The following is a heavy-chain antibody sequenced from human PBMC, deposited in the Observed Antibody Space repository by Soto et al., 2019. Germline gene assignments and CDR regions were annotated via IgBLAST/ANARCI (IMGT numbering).Heavy chain of an antibody. Sequence: GESLKISCKASGYSFTTYWIVWVRQMPGKGLEWMGIIYPGDSDTRYSPSFQGQVTISADKSISTAYLQWSSLKASDTAMYYCATPFDFPDAFDIWGQATMVTVSS. CDR3: ATPFDFPDAFDI. V-gene: IGHV5-51*01. CDR1: GYSFTTYW. CDR2: IYPGDSDT. D-gene: IGHD3-9*01. J-gene: IGHJ3*02.